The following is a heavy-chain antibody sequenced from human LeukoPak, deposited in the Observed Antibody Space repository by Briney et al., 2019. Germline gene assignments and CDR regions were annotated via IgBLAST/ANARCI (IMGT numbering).Heavy chain of an antibody. V-gene: IGHV4-39*01. J-gene: IGHJ4*02. CDR2: IYYSGST. CDR1: GGSISSSSYY. CDR3: ARQRNYYDSSGYYYAIDY. Sequence: SETLSLTCTVSGGSISSSSYYWGWIRQPPGKGLEWVGSIYYSGSTYYNPSLKSRVTISVDTSKNQFSLKLSSVTAADTAVYYCARQRNYYDSSGYYYAIDYWGQGTLVTVSS. D-gene: IGHD3-22*01.